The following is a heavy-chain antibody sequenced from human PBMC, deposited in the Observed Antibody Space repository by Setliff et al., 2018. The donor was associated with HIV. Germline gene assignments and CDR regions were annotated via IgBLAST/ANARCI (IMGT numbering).Heavy chain of an antibody. CDR2: INPSGGST. Sequence: ASVKVSCKASGYIFTNYYIHWVRQAPGQGLEWMGIINPSGGSTTYAQKFQGRVTMTRNTSISTAYMELSSLRSEDTAIYYCARGHSGNDYWGQGTLVTVSS. V-gene: IGHV1-46*01. CDR1: GYIFTNYY. D-gene: IGHD1-1*01. CDR3: ARGHSGNDY. J-gene: IGHJ4*02.